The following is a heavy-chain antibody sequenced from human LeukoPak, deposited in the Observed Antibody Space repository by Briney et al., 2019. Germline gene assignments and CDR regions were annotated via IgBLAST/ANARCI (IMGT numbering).Heavy chain of an antibody. J-gene: IGHJ1*01. V-gene: IGHV3-48*04. CDR3: ATYSSLNRREFQF. Sequence: GGSLRLSCEVSGFTFSDYTMTWVRQSPERGLEWISSITTNSNNIYYADSVKGRFTISRDNAKNSLYLQMNSLRAEDTAVYYCATYSSLNRREFQFWGQGTLLTVSS. D-gene: IGHD3-22*01. CDR2: ITTNSNNI. CDR1: GFTFSDYT.